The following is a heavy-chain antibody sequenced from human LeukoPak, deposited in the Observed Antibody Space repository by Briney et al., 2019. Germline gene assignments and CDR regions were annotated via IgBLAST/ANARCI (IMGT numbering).Heavy chain of an antibody. J-gene: IGHJ6*02. CDR1: GFTFSSYA. Sequence: GGSLRLSCAASGFTFSSYAMSWVRQAPGKGLEWVSAISGSGGSTYYADSVKGRFTISRDNSKNTLYLQMNSLRAEDTAVYYCARLTVPGNYYYYYYGMDVWGQGTAVTVSS. D-gene: IGHD4-11*01. CDR3: ARLTVPGNYYYYYYGMDV. CDR2: ISGSGGST. V-gene: IGHV3-23*01.